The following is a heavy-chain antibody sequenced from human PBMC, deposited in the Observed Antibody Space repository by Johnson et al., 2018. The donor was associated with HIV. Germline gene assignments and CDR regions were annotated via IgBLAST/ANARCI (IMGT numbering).Heavy chain of an antibody. V-gene: IGHV3-66*01. Sequence: VQLVESGGGLVQPGGSLRLSCVVSGFTFSSYTMHWVRQAPVKGLEWVSVIYTGSDSTSYTDSVKDRFTISRDSSQNAVYLQMSSLRAEDTALYYCARGSSGSFDLWGRGTMVTVSS. D-gene: IGHD6-6*01. CDR3: ARGSSGSFDL. CDR1: GFTFSSYT. J-gene: IGHJ3*01. CDR2: IYTGSDST.